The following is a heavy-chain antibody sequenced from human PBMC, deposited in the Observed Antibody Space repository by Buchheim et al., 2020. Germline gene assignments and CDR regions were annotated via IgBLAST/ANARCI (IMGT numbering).Heavy chain of an antibody. D-gene: IGHD3-3*01. CDR1: GFTVSSNY. V-gene: IGHV3-66*01. J-gene: IGHJ6*02. CDR3: ATSPGAYYDFWSGYPSNV. CDR2: IYSGGST. Sequence: EVQLVESGGGLVQPGGSLRLSCAASGFTVSSNYMSWVRQAPGKGLEWVSVIYSGGSTYYADSVKGRFTISRDNSKNTLYLHMNSLRAEDTAVYYCATSPGAYYDFWSGYPSNVWGQGTT.